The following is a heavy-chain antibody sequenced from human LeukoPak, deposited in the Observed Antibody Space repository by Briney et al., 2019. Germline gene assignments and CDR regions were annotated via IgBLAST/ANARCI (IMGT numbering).Heavy chain of an antibody. J-gene: IGHJ3*01. D-gene: IGHD2-8*01. V-gene: IGHV5-51*01. CDR3: AKTELYCTKGICHDSDETFDV. Sequence: HGESLKISCQTSGYAFTSFYIGWVRQLPGRGLEWMGIIHPGDSETVYGPSFEGRVTISADRSINVAYLEWTTLKASDTAMYYCAKTELYCTKGICHDSDETFDVWGQGTMIIVSS. CDR2: IHPGDSET. CDR1: GYAFTSFY.